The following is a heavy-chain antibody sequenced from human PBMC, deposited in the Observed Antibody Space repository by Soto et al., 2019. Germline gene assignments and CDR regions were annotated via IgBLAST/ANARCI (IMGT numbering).Heavy chain of an antibody. CDR1: GFTFSSYA. J-gene: IGHJ6*02. V-gene: IGHV3-23*01. D-gene: IGHD3-3*01. CDR2: ISGSGGST. CDR3: ARDLPFTIFGVVTHYYYYGMDV. Sequence: GGSLRLSCAASGFTFSSYAMSWVRQAPGKGLEWVSAISGSGGSTYYADSVKGRFTISRDNSKNTLYLQMNSLRAEDTAVYYCARDLPFTIFGVVTHYYYYGMDVWGQGTTVTVPS.